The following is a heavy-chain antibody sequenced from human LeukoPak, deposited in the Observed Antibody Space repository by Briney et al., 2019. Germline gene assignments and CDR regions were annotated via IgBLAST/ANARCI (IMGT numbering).Heavy chain of an antibody. Sequence: GGSLRLSCAASGFTFSNYAMSWVRQAPGKGLEWVSGISGSGGGTYYADSVKGRFTISRDNSKSTLYLQINSLRAEDTAVYYCARHGDLGNSYGYRIDYWGQGTLVTVSS. V-gene: IGHV3-23*01. D-gene: IGHD5-18*01. CDR2: ISGSGGGT. J-gene: IGHJ4*02. CDR1: GFTFSNYA. CDR3: ARHGDLGNSYGYRIDY.